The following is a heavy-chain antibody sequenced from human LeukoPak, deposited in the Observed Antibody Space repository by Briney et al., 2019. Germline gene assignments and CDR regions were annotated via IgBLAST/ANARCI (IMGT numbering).Heavy chain of an antibody. CDR1: GGSFSVYY. CDR2: INHSGST. J-gene: IGHJ4*02. CDR3: ARVYYYDSY. D-gene: IGHD3-22*01. V-gene: IGHV4-34*01. Sequence: PSETLSLTCAVYGGSFSVYYWSWIRQPPGKGLEWIGEINHSGSTNYNPSLKSRVTISVDTSKNQFSPKLSSVTAADTAVYYYARVYYYDSYWGQGTLVTVSS.